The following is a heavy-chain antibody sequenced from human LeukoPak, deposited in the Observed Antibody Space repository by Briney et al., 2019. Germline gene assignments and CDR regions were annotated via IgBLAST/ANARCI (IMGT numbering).Heavy chain of an antibody. D-gene: IGHD5-24*01. Sequence: SETLSLTCTVSGGSISSSSYYWGWIRQPPGKGLEWIGSIYYSGSTYYNPSLKSRVTISVDTSKNQFSLKLSSVTAADTAVYYCARSLEMATTYFDYRGQGTLVTVSS. CDR1: GGSISSSSYY. CDR2: IYYSGST. J-gene: IGHJ4*02. CDR3: ARSLEMATTYFDY. V-gene: IGHV4-39*07.